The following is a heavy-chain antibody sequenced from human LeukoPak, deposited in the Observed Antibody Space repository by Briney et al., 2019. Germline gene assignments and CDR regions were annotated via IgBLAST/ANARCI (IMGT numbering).Heavy chain of an antibody. Sequence: PGGSLRLSCAASGFTFSSYSMKWVRQAPGKGLEWVSYISSSMSIIYYAHSVKGRFTVSRDKAKNSLYLQMNRLRAEDTAVYYCAGTDSGSDSRWFDYWGQGTLVTVSS. V-gene: IGHV3-48*01. D-gene: IGHD1-26*01. CDR3: AGTDSGSDSRWFDY. CDR2: ISSSMSII. J-gene: IGHJ4*02. CDR1: GFTFSSYS.